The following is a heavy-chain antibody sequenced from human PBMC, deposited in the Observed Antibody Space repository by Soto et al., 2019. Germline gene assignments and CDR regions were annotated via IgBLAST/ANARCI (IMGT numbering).Heavy chain of an antibody. J-gene: IGHJ4*02. CDR1: GFTFSSYA. Sequence: DVQLLEFGGGLVQPEGSLRLSCAASGFTFSSYAMGWVRQGPGKGLEWVAVVSIGGSTHYADSVRGRFTISRDNSTNTLSLQMNSLTAEDTAVYFCAKRRGAGGHFDYWGQGALVTVSS. CDR3: AKRRGAGGHFDY. CDR2: VSIGGST. D-gene: IGHD2-15*01. V-gene: IGHV3-23*01.